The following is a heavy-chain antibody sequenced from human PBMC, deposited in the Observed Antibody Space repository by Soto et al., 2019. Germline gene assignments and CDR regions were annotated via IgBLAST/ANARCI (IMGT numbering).Heavy chain of an antibody. Sequence: QVQLQESGPGLVKPSQTLSLTCTVSGGSLSSGDYYWSWIRQPPGKGLYVIGYIYYSGSTYYNPALKSRVTISVDTSKNQFSLKLSSVTAADTAVYYCARFPDYYDSSGYYYDYWGQGTLVTVSS. D-gene: IGHD3-22*01. J-gene: IGHJ4*02. V-gene: IGHV4-30-4*01. CDR3: ARFPDYYDSSGYYYDY. CDR2: IYYSGST. CDR1: GGSLSSGDYY.